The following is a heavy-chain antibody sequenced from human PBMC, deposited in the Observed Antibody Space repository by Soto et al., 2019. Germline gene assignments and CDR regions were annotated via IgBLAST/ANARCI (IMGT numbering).Heavy chain of an antibody. CDR2: ISSNGGST. D-gene: IGHD6-19*01. Sequence: PGGSLRLSCSASGFTFSSYAMHWVRQAPGKGLEYVSAISSNGGSTYYADSVKGRFTISRDNSKNTLYLQMSSLRAEDTAVYYCAKASGWLVRLVGYYYCYGMDVWGQGTTVTVSS. CDR1: GFTFSSYA. CDR3: AKASGWLVRLVGYYYCYGMDV. J-gene: IGHJ6*02. V-gene: IGHV3-64D*06.